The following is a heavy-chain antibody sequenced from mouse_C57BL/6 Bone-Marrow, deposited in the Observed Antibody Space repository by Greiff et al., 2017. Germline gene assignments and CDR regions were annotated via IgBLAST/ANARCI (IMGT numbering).Heavy chain of an antibody. D-gene: IGHD2-3*01. CDR3: ARTYDGYYSYAMDY. V-gene: IGHV5-12*01. CDR1: GFTFSDYY. J-gene: IGHJ4*01. Sequence: EVKLVESGGGLVQPGGSLKLSCAASGFTFSDYYMYWVRQTPEKRLEWVAYISNGGGSTYYPDTVKGRFTISRDNATNTLYLQMSRLKSEDTAMYYCARTYDGYYSYAMDYWGQGTSVTVSS. CDR2: ISNGGGST.